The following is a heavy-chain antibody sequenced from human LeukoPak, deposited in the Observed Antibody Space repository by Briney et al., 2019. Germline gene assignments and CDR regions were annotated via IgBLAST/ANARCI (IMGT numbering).Heavy chain of an antibody. D-gene: IGHD3-22*01. V-gene: IGHV4-59*01. CDR3: ARETPSIGSGYYDY. CDR1: GGSFSGYY. J-gene: IGHJ4*02. CDR2: IYYSGST. Sequence: PSETLSLTCAVYGGSFSGYYWSWIRQPPGKGLEWIGYIYYSGSTNYNPSLKSRVTISVDTSKNQFSLKLSSVTAADTAVYYCARETPSIGSGYYDYWGQGTLVTVSS.